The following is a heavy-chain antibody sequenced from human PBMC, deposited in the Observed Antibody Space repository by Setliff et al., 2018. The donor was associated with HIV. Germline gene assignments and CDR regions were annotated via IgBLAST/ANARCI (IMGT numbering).Heavy chain of an antibody. CDR3: VRHSGVRIQRRTGIDY. CDR1: GGSISSSSYY. V-gene: IGHV4-39*01. CDR2: IYYSGST. D-gene: IGHD5-18*01. J-gene: IGHJ4*02. Sequence: SETLSLTCSVSGGSISSSSYYGGWIRQPPGKGLEWIGSIYYSGSTYYNPSLKSRVTISVDTSKKQFSLKLTSVTAADTAVYYCVRHSGVRIQRRTGIDYWGQGTLVTVS.